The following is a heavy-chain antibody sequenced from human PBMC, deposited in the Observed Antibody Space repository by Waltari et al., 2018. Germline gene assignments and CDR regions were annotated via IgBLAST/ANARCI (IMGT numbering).Heavy chain of an antibody. CDR2: ISGSGGST. Sequence: EVQLVESGGGLVQPGGSLRLSCAASGFTFSSYAMSWVRQAPGKGLEWVSAISGSGGSTYYADSVKGRFTISRDNAKNTLYLQMNSLRAEDTAVYYCANQESSTSGVDYWGQGTLVTVSS. D-gene: IGHD2-2*01. CDR1: GFTFSSYA. CDR3: ANQESSTSGVDY. J-gene: IGHJ4*02. V-gene: IGHV3-23*04.